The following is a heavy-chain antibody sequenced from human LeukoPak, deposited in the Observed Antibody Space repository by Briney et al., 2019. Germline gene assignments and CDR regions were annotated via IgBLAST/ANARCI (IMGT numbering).Heavy chain of an antibody. J-gene: IGHJ6*03. CDR3: AKDAALQLWLLYYYYMDV. CDR2: ISYDGSNK. Sequence: GGSLRLSCAASGFTFSSYGMHWVRQAPGKGLEWVAVISYDGSNKYYADSVKGRFTISRDNSKNTLYLQMNSLRAEDTAVYYCAKDAALQLWLLYYYYMDVWGKGTTVTVSS. V-gene: IGHV3-30*18. D-gene: IGHD5-18*01. CDR1: GFTFSSYG.